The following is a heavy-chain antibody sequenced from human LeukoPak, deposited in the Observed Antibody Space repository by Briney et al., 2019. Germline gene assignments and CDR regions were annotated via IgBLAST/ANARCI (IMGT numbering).Heavy chain of an antibody. CDR1: GGTFSSYA. Sequence: GASVKVSCKASGGTFSSYAISWVRQAPGQGLEWMGGIIPIFGTANYAQKFQGRVTITADESTSTAYMELSSLRSEDTAVYYCARDLSRQQLAYYYYYYGMDVWGQGTTVTVSS. J-gene: IGHJ6*02. D-gene: IGHD6-13*01. CDR3: ARDLSRQQLAYYYYYYGMDV. CDR2: IIPIFGTA. V-gene: IGHV1-69*13.